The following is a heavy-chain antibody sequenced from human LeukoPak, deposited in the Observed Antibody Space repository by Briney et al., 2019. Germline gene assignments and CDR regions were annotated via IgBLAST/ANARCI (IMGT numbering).Heavy chain of an antibody. Sequence: PGGSLRLSCAASGFTVSSYSMNWVRQAPGKGLEWVSSISSSSSYIYYADSVKGRFTISRDNAKNSLYLQMNSLRAEDTAVYYCARDTDYGDYVFAFDIWGQGTMVTVSS. CDR3: ARDTDYGDYVFAFDI. CDR2: ISSSSSYI. CDR1: GFTVSSYS. V-gene: IGHV3-21*01. J-gene: IGHJ3*02. D-gene: IGHD4-17*01.